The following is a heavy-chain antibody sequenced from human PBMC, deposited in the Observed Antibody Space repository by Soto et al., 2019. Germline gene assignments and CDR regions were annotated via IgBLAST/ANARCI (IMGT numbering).Heavy chain of an antibody. CDR2: ISHDGGAV. J-gene: IGHJ5*01. V-gene: IGHV3-30*18. D-gene: IGHD6-19*01. Sequence: QVQLVESGGGVVQPGRSLRLSCAASGFSFSTTGMHWVRQAPGKGLEWVAMISHDGGAVHFADSVKGRFTISRDDSTNTLYLQMKSLTPEDTAVYYCAKDRYSSDWFNFFDSWGQGSLVTVSS. CDR1: GFSFSTTG. CDR3: AKDRYSSDWFNFFDS.